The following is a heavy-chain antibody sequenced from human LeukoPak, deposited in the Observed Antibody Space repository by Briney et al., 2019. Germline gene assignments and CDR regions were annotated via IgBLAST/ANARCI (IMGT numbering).Heavy chain of an antibody. D-gene: IGHD6-13*01. CDR3: ARERYSTPPDY. Sequence: PSQTLSLTCTVSGGSISSGGYYWRWIRQHPGKGLEWIGYIYYSGSTYYNPSLKSRVTISVDTSKNQFSLKLSSVTAADTAVYYCARERYSTPPDYWGQGTLVTVSS. CDR2: IYYSGST. V-gene: IGHV4-31*03. CDR1: GGSISSGGYY. J-gene: IGHJ4*02.